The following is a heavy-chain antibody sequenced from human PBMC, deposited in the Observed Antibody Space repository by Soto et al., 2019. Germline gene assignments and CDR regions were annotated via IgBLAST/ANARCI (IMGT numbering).Heavy chain of an antibody. D-gene: IGHD6-19*01. V-gene: IGHV3-23*01. J-gene: IGHJ4*02. Sequence: EVQLLESGGGLVQPGGSLRLSCAASGFTFSSYAMSWVRQAPGKGLEWVSAISGSGGSTYYADSVKGRFTISRDNSKNXRXXQMNSLRAEDTAVYYCAKDTVEYSSGWYGGQEGDYWGQGTLVTVSS. CDR2: ISGSGGST. CDR3: AKDTVEYSSGWYGGQEGDY. CDR1: GFTFSSYA.